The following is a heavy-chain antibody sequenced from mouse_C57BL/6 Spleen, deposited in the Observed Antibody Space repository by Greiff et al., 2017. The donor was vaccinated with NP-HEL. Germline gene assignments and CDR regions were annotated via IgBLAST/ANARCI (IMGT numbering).Heavy chain of an antibody. J-gene: IGHJ4*01. CDR1: GYTFTDYY. Sequence: QVHVKQSGAELVRPGASVKLSCKASGYTFTDYYINWVKQRPGQGLEWIARIYPGSGNTYYNEKFKGKATLTAEKSSSTAYMQRSSLTSEDSAVYFCAREDDYDHYAMDYWGQGTSVTVSS. CDR3: AREDDYDHYAMDY. CDR2: IYPGSGNT. D-gene: IGHD2-4*01. V-gene: IGHV1-76*01.